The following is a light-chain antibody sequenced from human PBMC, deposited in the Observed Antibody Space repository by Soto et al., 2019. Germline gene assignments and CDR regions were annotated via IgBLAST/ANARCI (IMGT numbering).Light chain of an antibody. CDR3: QQRSNRPRFT. V-gene: IGKV3-11*01. CDR2: DVS. Sequence: EIVLTQSPATLSLSPGERATLSCRASQSVDNYLAWYQQKPGQAPRLLIYDVSNRATGTPARFSGSGSGTDFTLSISSLEPEDFAVSYCQQRSNRPRFTFGPGTKVDIK. J-gene: IGKJ3*01. CDR1: QSVDNY.